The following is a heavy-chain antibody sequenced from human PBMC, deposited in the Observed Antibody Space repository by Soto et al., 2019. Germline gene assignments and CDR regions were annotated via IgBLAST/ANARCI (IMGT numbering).Heavy chain of an antibody. D-gene: IGHD1-26*01. CDR1: GGSISSGGYS. V-gene: IGHV3-23*01. Sequence: ETLSLTCAVSGGSISSGGYSWSWVRQAPGKGLEWVSAISGSGGSTYYADSVKGRFTISRDNSKNTLYLQMNSLRAEDTAVYYCAKEPFGSRIVGAGFDPWGQGTLVTVSS. J-gene: IGHJ5*02. CDR2: ISGSGGST. CDR3: AKEPFGSRIVGAGFDP.